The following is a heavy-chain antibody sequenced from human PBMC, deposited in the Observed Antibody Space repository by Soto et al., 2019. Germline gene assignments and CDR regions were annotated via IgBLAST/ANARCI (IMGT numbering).Heavy chain of an antibody. CDR2: ITTSGGNT. CDR1: GFTFSTYA. V-gene: IGHV3-23*01. CDR3: AGSCCNNVLCYTNYYYIDV. Sequence: EVQLLESGGGLVQPGGSLRLSCAASGFTFSTYAMSWVRQAPGKGLEWVSTITTSGGNTYYADSVQGRFTISRDNSKNTYFLQMSLRGAEDTVLYYCAGSCCNNVLCYTNYYYIDVWGKGTTVTVSS. D-gene: IGHD2-8*01. J-gene: IGHJ6*03.